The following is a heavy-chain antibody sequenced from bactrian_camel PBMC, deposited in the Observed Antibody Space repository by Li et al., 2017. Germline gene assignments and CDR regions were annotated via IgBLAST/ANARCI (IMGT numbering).Heavy chain of an antibody. CDR2: IGTNGVA. V-gene: IGHV3S6*01. Sequence: HVQLVESGGGSVQAGGSLRLSCVASGYDYSGNCVGWIRQAPGKAREGVAGIGTNGVAAAADSVKGRFTISKDDAKYTLYLQMNNLEPEDTATYYCAADPAEETSGEWCFIRQNYNFGQGTQVTVS. CDR1: GYDYSGNC. D-gene: IGHD3*01. J-gene: IGHJ4*01.